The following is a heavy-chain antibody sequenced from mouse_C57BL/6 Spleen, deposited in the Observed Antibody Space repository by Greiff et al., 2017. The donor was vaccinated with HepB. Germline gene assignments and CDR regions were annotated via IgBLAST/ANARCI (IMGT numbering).Heavy chain of an antibody. Sequence: EVQLQQSGPELVKPGASVKISCKASGYTFTDYYMNWVKQSHGKSLEWIGDINPNNGGTSYNQKFKGKATLTVDKSSSTAYMELRSLTSEDSAVYYCARSLFITTVVDGYFDDWGQGTTLTVSS. D-gene: IGHD1-1*01. CDR2: INPNNGGT. V-gene: IGHV1-26*01. J-gene: IGHJ2*01. CDR1: GYTFTDYY. CDR3: ARSLFITTVVDGYFDD.